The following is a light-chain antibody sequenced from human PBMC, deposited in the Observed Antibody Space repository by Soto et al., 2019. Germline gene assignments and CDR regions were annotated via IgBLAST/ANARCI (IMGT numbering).Light chain of an antibody. V-gene: IGKV3-15*01. CDR2: GAS. J-gene: IGKJ1*01. Sequence: MPAASSISPTPGPRAPLSCRASQSVSSYLAWYQQKPGQAPRLLISGASTVATGIPARFSGSGSETEFTLTIRNLQPDDFATYYCQQYNRFPWTFGLGTKVDIK. CDR1: QSVSSY. CDR3: QQYNRFPWT.